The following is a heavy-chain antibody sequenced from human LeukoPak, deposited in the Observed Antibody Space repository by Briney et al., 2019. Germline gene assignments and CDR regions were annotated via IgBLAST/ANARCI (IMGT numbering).Heavy chain of an antibody. Sequence: GGSLRLSCAASGFNFDTYTMNWVRQAPGKGLEWVSSISSDSSYIYYADAVHGRFTVSRDNAKYSLYLQMNSLRAEDTAVYYCVRGSYGAYDYWGQGSLVTVSS. J-gene: IGHJ4*02. V-gene: IGHV3-21*01. CDR3: VRGSYGAYDY. D-gene: IGHD4-17*01. CDR2: ISSDSSYI. CDR1: GFNFDTYT.